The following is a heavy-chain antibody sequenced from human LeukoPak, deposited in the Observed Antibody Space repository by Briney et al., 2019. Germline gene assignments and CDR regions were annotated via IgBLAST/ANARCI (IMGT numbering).Heavy chain of an antibody. V-gene: IGHV4-39*01. J-gene: IGHJ4*02. D-gene: IGHD3-3*01. CDR2: IYYSGST. Sequence: SENLSLTCTVSGDFISSSNYYWGWIRQPPGKGLEWIGSIYYSGSTYYNPSLKSRVTISVDTSKNQFSLKLSSVTAADTAVYYCARQYYDFWSGGGITLDYWGQGTLVTVSS. CDR3: ARQYYDFWSGGGITLDY. CDR1: GDFISSSNYY.